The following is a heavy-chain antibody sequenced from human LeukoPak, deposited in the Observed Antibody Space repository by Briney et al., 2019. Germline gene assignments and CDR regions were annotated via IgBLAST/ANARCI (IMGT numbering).Heavy chain of an antibody. D-gene: IGHD4-17*01. CDR1: DCTVSSNY. CDR2: IYSGGST. CDR3: ARDYGDYPV. Sequence: PGGSLRLSSAASDCTVSSNYVSWLRQAPGKGLEWVSVIYSGGSTYYADSVKGRLTISRDNSKNTLYLQMISLRAEDTAVYYCARDYGDYPVWGQGTLVTVSS. J-gene: IGHJ4*02. V-gene: IGHV3-53*01.